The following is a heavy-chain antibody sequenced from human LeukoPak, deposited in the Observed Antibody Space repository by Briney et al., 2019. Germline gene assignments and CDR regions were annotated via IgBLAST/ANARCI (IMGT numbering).Heavy chain of an antibody. J-gene: IGHJ5*02. CDR1: GYTFTSYG. V-gene: IGHV1-18*01. CDR3: ARDPITIFGVVRTGWFDP. CDR2: ISAYNGNT. D-gene: IGHD3-3*01. Sequence: ASVTVSFKASGYTFTSYGISWVRQAPGQGLEWMGWISAYNGNTNYAQKLQGRVTMTTDTSTSTAYMELRSLRSDDTAVYYCARDPITIFGVVRTGWFDPWGQGTLVTVSS.